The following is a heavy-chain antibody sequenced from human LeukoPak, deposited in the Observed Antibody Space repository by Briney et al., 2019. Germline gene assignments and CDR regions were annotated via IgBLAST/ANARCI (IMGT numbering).Heavy chain of an antibody. CDR1: GFTLSGHW. Sequence: GGSLRLSCVASGFTLSGHWMHWVRQAPGKGLVWVSRINSDESTTVYADSVKGRFTISRDNAKNTLYLQMNSLTAEDTAVYYCAISDWFDPWGQGTLVTVSS. J-gene: IGHJ5*02. CDR3: AISDWFDP. CDR2: INSDESTT. V-gene: IGHV3-74*01.